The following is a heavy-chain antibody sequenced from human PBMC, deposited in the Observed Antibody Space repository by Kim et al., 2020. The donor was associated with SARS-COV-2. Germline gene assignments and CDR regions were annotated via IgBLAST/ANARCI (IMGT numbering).Heavy chain of an antibody. J-gene: IGHJ3*02. V-gene: IGHV5-51*01. Sequence: SPSFQGQVTSSADKSISTAYLQWSSLKASDTAMYYCARLRYSYGDDAFDIWGQGTMVTVSS. D-gene: IGHD5-18*01. CDR3: ARLRYSYGDDAFDI.